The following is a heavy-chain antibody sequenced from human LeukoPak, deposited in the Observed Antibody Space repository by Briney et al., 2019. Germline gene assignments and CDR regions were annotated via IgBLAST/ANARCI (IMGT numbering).Heavy chain of an antibody. CDR3: ARAPRELVAPSAY. V-gene: IGHV1-18*01. CDR1: GYTFTSYD. CDR2: INAYNGNT. Sequence: ASVKVSCKASGYTFTSYDINWVRQATGQGLEWMGFINAYNGNTNFTQKLQGRVRMTTDTSTNTAYMELRSLRSDDTAVYYCARAPRELVAPSAYWGQGTLVTVSS. J-gene: IGHJ4*02. D-gene: IGHD2-15*01.